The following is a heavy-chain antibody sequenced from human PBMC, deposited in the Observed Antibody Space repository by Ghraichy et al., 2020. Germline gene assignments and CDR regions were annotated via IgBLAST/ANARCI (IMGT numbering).Heavy chain of an antibody. D-gene: IGHD1-26*01. CDR1: GGSISSYY. Sequence: SETLSLTCTVSGGSISSYYWSWIRQPPGKGLEWIGYIYYSGSTNYNPSLKSRVTISVDTSKNQFSLKLSSVTAADTAVYYCARDKGSYGDFDYWGQGTLVTVSS. V-gene: IGHV4-59*01. CDR2: IYYSGST. CDR3: ARDKGSYGDFDY. J-gene: IGHJ4*02.